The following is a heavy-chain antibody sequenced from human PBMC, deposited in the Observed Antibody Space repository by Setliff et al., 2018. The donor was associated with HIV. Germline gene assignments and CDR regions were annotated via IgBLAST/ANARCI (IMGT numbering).Heavy chain of an antibody. D-gene: IGHD3-10*01. CDR2: IGTYNGDT. CDR1: GYTFTSSG. Sequence: ASVKVSCKASGYTFTSSGITWVRQATGQGLEWMGWIGTYNGDTHYAQKFQGRVTMTTDTSTSTAYMELRSLISDDTAVYYCASDGLWFGDRGYYMDVWGTGTAVTVSS. CDR3: ASDGLWFGDRGYYMDV. V-gene: IGHV1-18*01. J-gene: IGHJ6*03.